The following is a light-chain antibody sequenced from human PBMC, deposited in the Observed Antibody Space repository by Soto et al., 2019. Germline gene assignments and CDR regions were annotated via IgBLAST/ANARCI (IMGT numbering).Light chain of an antibody. CDR1: QSVGSY. CDR3: QRRTNWPQT. Sequence: EIVLTQSPATLSLSPGEGATLSCRASQSVGSYLGWYQQKPGQAPRLLLYDASNRANGIPARFSGSGSGTDLTLTISSLEPEDFAVYYCQRRTNWPQTFSQGTKLETK. J-gene: IGKJ2*01. CDR2: DAS. V-gene: IGKV3-11*01.